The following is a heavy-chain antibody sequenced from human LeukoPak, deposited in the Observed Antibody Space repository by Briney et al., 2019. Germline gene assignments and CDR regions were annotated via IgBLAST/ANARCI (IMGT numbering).Heavy chain of an antibody. CDR1: GDSISSSNSY. V-gene: IGHV4-39*01. D-gene: IGHD3-22*01. J-gene: IGHJ4*02. CDR2: IYYSGNT. Sequence: PSETLSLTCTVSGDSISSSNSYWGWIRQPPGKGLEWIGSIYYSGNTYYNASLKSRVTISVDTSKNQFSLKLSSVTAADTAVYYCARGGYYYDSSGYGYFDYWGQGTLVTVSS. CDR3: ARGGYYYDSSGYGYFDY.